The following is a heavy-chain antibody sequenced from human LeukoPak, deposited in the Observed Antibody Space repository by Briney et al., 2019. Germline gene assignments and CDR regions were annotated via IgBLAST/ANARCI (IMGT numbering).Heavy chain of an antibody. CDR2: IYYSGST. V-gene: IGHV4-59*01. Sequence: SETLSLTCTVPGGSISSYYWSWIRQPPGKGLEWIGYIYYSGSTNYNPSLKSRVTISVDTSKNQFSLKLSSVTAADTAVYYCARERAGWGSSAFDIWGQGTMVTVSS. CDR1: GGSISSYY. D-gene: IGHD2-21*01. CDR3: ARERAGWGSSAFDI. J-gene: IGHJ3*02.